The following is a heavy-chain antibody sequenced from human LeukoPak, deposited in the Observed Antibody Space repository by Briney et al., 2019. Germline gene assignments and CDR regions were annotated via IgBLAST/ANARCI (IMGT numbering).Heavy chain of an antibody. V-gene: IGHV1-18*01. CDR2: IRVHNGDT. CDR3: ARDRYDVGVAFDF. CDR1: GYMFAVFG. D-gene: IGHD3-9*01. J-gene: IGHJ3*01. Sequence: GASVKVSCKASGYMFAVFGITWVRQAPEQGLEWMGSIRVHNGDTNYAQKFQGRLTMTTDTSATTAYMELRSLKSDDTAVYYCARDRYDVGVAFDFWGQGTMVTVSS.